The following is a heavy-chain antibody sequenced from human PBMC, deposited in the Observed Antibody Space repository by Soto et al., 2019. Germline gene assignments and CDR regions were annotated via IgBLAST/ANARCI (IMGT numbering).Heavy chain of an antibody. CDR2: ISSSSNTI. D-gene: IGHD3-3*01. CDR1: GFTFRTSS. Sequence: EVQLVESGGGLGQPGGSLRLSCAVSGFTFRTSSMNWVRQAPGKGLEWVSYISSSSNTIYADSVKRRFTISRDNAKNSLYLQMNSLRDGDTAVYYCARVIWSGYLTSDYWGQGTLVTVSS. J-gene: IGHJ4*02. CDR3: ARVIWSGYLTSDY. V-gene: IGHV3-48*02.